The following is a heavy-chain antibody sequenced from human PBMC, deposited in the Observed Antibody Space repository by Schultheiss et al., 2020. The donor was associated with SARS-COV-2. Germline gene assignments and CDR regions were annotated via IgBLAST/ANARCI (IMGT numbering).Heavy chain of an antibody. Sequence: GGSLRLSCAASGFTFSSYAMHWVRQAPGKGLEWVAVISYDGTNKYYADSVKGRFTISRDNSKNTLYLQMNSLRAEDTAVYYCAKDIDPGIAAPEYWGQGTLVTVSS. CDR1: GFTFSSYA. D-gene: IGHD6-13*01. V-gene: IGHV3-30-3*01. CDR3: AKDIDPGIAAPEY. CDR2: ISYDGTNK. J-gene: IGHJ4*02.